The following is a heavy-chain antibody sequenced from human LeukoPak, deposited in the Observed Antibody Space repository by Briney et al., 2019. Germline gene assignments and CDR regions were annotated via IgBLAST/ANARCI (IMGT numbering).Heavy chain of an antibody. J-gene: IGHJ4*02. CDR2: ISAYNGNT. D-gene: IGHD3-10*01. V-gene: IGHV1-18*01. CDR3: ARSSHRDGDTFDY. Sequence: ASVKVSCKASGGTFSSYAISWVRQAPGQGLEWMGWISAYNGNTNYAQKLQGRVTMTTDTSTSTAYMELRSLRSDDTAVYYCARSSHRDGDTFDYWGQGTLVTVSS. CDR1: GGTFSSYA.